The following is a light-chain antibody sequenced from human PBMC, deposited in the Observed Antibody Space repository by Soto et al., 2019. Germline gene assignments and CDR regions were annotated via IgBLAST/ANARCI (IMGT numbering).Light chain of an antibody. CDR2: GAS. V-gene: IGKV3-15*01. Sequence: EIGMTQSPATLSVSPGERATLSCRASESVSSNLAWYQQKPGQAPRLLIYGASTRATGIPARFSGSGSGTEFPLTISSLQSEDFAMYYCQKYNNWLTFGGGTKVEIK. CDR3: QKYNNWLT. CDR1: ESVSSN. J-gene: IGKJ4*01.